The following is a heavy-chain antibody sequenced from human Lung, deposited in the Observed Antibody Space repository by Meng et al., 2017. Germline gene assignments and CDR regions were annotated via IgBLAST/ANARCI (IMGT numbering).Heavy chain of an antibody. D-gene: IGHD6-19*01. CDR2: TYYRSKWYN. CDR3: ARSQQWLDS. J-gene: IGHJ4*02. V-gene: IGHV6-1*01. Sequence: QVHLQQSGPGLVKPSQTLPLTCAISGDSVSSNSAAWTWIRQSPSRGLEWLGRTYYRSKWYNGYAVSVRSRITINPDTSKNQFSLQLNSVTPEDTAVYYCARSQQWLDSWGQGTLVTVSS. CDR1: GDSVSSNSAA.